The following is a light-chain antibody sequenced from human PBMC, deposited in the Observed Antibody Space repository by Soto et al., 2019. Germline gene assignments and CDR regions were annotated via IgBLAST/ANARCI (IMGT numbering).Light chain of an antibody. Sequence: DIQMTQYQSSLSASVGDRVTITCRASQSISTYLHWYQQKPGKAPNLLIYAASTLQSGVPSRFSGSGSGTDFTLTISSLQPEDFATYFCQHGYSTPLTFGGGTKVDIK. J-gene: IGKJ4*01. CDR1: QSISTY. CDR3: QHGYSTPLT. CDR2: AAS. V-gene: IGKV1-39*01.